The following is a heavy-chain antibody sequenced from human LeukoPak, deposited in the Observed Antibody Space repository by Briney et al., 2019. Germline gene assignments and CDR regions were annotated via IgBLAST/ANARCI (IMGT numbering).Heavy chain of an antibody. CDR2: IYYSGST. V-gene: IGHV4-31*03. CDR1: GGSISSGGYY. CDR3: ARVCRDGYNYVREAVSYFDY. D-gene: IGHD5-24*01. Sequence: TSETLSLTCTVSGGSISSGGYYWSWIRQHPGKGLEWIGYIYYSGSTYYNPSLKSRVTISVDTSKNQFSLKPSSVTAADTAVYYCARVCRDGYNYVREAVSYFDYWGQGTLVTVSS. J-gene: IGHJ4*02.